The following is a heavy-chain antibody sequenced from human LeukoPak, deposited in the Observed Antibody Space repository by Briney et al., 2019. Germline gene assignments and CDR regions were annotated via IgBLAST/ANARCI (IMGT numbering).Heavy chain of an antibody. CDR3: ARHYYYDSSPGDRGAFDI. J-gene: IGHJ3*02. CDR1: GGSVTSTSFY. D-gene: IGHD3-22*01. CDR2: IYYSGST. V-gene: IGHV4-39*07. Sequence: SETLSLTCTVYGGSVTSTSFYWGWIRQPPGKGLEWIGSIYYSGSTNYNPSLKSRVTISVDKSKNQFSLKLSSVTAADTAVYYCARHYYYDSSPGDRGAFDIWGQGTMVTVSS.